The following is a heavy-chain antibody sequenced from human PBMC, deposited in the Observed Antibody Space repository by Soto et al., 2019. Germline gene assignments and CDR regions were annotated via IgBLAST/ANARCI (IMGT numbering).Heavy chain of an antibody. CDR2: IYYSGST. V-gene: IGHV4-61*08. CDR1: GGSISSGGYY. Sequence: PSETLSLTCTVSGGSISSGGYYWSWVRQPPGKGLEWIGYIYYSGSTNYNPSLKSRVTISVDTSKNQFSLKLSSVTAADTAVYYCARVSLSDGHYDSSGYYYVFDYWGQGTLVTVSS. CDR3: ARVSLSDGHYDSSGYYYVFDY. J-gene: IGHJ4*02. D-gene: IGHD3-22*01.